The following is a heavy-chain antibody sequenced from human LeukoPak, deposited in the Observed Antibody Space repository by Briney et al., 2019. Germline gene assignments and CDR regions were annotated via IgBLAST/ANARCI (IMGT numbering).Heavy chain of an antibody. Sequence: GGSLRLSCAASGFTFSSYGMHWVRQVPGKGLEWVAFIRYDGSNKYYADSVKGRFTISRDNSKNTLYLQMNSLRAEDTAVYYCAPRGYSSSLNYYYYYMDVWGKGTTVTVSS. D-gene: IGHD6-13*01. CDR3: APRGYSSSLNYYYYYMDV. V-gene: IGHV3-30*02. J-gene: IGHJ6*03. CDR1: GFTFSSYG. CDR2: IRYDGSNK.